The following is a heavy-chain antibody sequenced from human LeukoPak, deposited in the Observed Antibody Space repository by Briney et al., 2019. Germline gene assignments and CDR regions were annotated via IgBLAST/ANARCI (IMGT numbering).Heavy chain of an antibody. CDR1: GFTFSGYS. V-gene: IGHV3-20*04. J-gene: IGHJ6*03. Sequence: RTGGSLRLSCAASGFTFSGYSMNWVRQAPGKGLEWVSGINWNGGSTGYADSVKGRFTISRDNAKNSLYLQMNSLRAEDTALYYCARESYGGYSGYVIYYMDVWGKGTTVTVSS. CDR2: INWNGGST. D-gene: IGHD5-12*01. CDR3: ARESYGGYSGYVIYYMDV.